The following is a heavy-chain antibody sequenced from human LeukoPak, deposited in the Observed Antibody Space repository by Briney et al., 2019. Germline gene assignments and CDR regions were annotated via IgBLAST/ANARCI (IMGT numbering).Heavy chain of an antibody. Sequence: GGSLRLSCAASGFTFSSYAMHWVRQAPGKGLEYVSAISSNGGSTYYANSVKGRFTISRDNSKNTLYLQMGSLRAEDMAVYYCARDPGLDPYYYYYYMDVWGEGTTVTVSS. V-gene: IGHV3-64*01. CDR2: ISSNGGST. J-gene: IGHJ6*03. D-gene: IGHD6-19*01. CDR3: ARDPGLDPYYYYYYMDV. CDR1: GFTFSSYA.